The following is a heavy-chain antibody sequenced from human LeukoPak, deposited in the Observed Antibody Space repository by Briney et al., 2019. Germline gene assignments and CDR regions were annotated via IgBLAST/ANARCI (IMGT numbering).Heavy chain of an antibody. CDR3: AKAEDEYSYGYYFDY. D-gene: IGHD5-18*01. CDR1: GFTFSSYG. V-gene: IGHV3-23*01. J-gene: IGHJ4*02. CDR2: ISGSGGST. Sequence: GGSLRLSCAASGFTFSSYGMSWVRQAPGKGLEWVSAISGSGGSTYYADSVKGRFTISRDNSKNTLYLQMNSLRAEDTAVYYCAKAEDEYSYGYYFDYWGQGTLVTVSS.